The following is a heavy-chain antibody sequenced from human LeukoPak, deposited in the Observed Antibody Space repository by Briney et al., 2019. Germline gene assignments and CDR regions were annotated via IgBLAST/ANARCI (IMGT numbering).Heavy chain of an antibody. Sequence: GGSLRLSCAASGFTFSSYAMSWVRQAPGKGLEWVSAISGSGGSTYYADSVKGRFTISRDNSKNTLYLQMNSLRAEGTAVYYCAKRYSSGWYVHDYWGQGTLVTVSS. CDR3: AKRYSSGWYVHDY. J-gene: IGHJ4*02. CDR2: ISGSGGST. CDR1: GFTFSSYA. D-gene: IGHD6-19*01. V-gene: IGHV3-23*01.